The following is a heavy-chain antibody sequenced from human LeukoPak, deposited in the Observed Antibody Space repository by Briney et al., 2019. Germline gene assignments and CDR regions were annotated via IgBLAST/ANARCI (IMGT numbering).Heavy chain of an antibody. CDR2: ISSNGGST. CDR3: VKSPLNLGYCSGGSCHYFDY. J-gene: IGHJ4*02. D-gene: IGHD2-15*01. V-gene: IGHV3-64*04. CDR1: GFTFSSYA. Sequence: PGGSLRLSCSASGFTFSSYAMHWVRQAPGKGLEYVSAISSNGGSTYYADSVKGRFTISRDNSKNTLYLQMNSLRAEDTAVYYCVKSPLNLGYCSGGSCHYFDYWGQGTLVTVSS.